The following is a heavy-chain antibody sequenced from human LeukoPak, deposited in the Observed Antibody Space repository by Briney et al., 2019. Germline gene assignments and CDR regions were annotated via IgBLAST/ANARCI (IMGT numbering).Heavy chain of an antibody. Sequence: HPGGSLRLSCAASGFTFSTYSMNWVRQAPGKGLEWVSFISSSSSTIYYADSVKGRFTISRDNAKNSLYLQMNSLRAEDTAVYYCARAYDSTFPHYYYMDVWGKGTTVTISS. CDR1: GFTFSTYS. V-gene: IGHV3-48*01. CDR2: ISSSSSTI. J-gene: IGHJ6*03. CDR3: ARAYDSTFPHYYYMDV. D-gene: IGHD3-22*01.